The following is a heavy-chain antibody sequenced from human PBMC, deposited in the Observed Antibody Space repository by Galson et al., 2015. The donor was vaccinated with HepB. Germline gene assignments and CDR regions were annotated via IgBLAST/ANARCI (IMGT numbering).Heavy chain of an antibody. CDR1: GFTFSSYG. V-gene: IGHV3-33*01. Sequence: SLRLSCAASGFTFSSYGMHWVRQAPGKGLEWVAVIWYDGSNKYYADSVKGRFTISRDNSKNTLYLQMNSLRAEDTAVYYCARGLSYGSGDYYYYGMDVWGQGTTVTVSS. CDR2: IWYDGSNK. J-gene: IGHJ6*02. D-gene: IGHD3-10*01. CDR3: ARGLSYGSGDYYYYGMDV.